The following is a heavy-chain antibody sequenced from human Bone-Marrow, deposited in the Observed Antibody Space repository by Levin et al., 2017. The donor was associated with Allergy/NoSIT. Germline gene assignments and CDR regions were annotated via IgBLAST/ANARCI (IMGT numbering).Heavy chain of an antibody. CDR1: GFTFSNAW. CDR3: TTGVEKQLVLGY. CDR2: IKSKTDGGTT. D-gene: IGHD6-6*01. V-gene: IGHV3-15*01. J-gene: IGHJ4*02. Sequence: ETLSLTCAASGFTFSNAWMSWVRQAPGKGLEWVGRIKSKTDGGTTDYAAPVKGRFTISRDDSKNTLYLQMNSLKTEDTAVYYCTTGVEKQLVLGYWGQGTLVTVSS.